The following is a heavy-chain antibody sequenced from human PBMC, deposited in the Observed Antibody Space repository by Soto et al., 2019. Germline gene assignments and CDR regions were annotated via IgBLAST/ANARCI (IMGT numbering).Heavy chain of an antibody. CDR1: GGTISSYY. Sequence: PSETLSLTSTVSGGTISSYYWSWIRQPPGKGLEWIGYIYYSGSTNYNPSLKSRVTISVDTSKNQFSLKLSSVTAADTAVYYCARRDSSSSYYFDYWGQGTLVTVSS. CDR2: IYYSGST. CDR3: ARRDSSSSYYFDY. V-gene: IGHV4-59*08. J-gene: IGHJ4*02. D-gene: IGHD6-6*01.